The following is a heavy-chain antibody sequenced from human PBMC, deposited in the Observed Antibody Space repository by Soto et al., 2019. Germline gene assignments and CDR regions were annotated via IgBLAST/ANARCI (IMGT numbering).Heavy chain of an antibody. CDR1: GDSVSSNSAA. CDR2: TYYRSKWSN. Sequence: LSQTLSLTCAISGDSVSSNSAAWNWIRQSPSGGLEWLGRTYYRSKWSNEYAVSVKSRITINPDTSKNQFSLQLNSVTPEDTAVYYCARDYGSGYDYFDYWGQGTLVTVSS. D-gene: IGHD5-12*01. V-gene: IGHV6-1*01. J-gene: IGHJ4*02. CDR3: ARDYGSGYDYFDY.